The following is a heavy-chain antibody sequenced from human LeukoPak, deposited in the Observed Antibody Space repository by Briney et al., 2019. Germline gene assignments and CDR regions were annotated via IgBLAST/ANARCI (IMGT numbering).Heavy chain of an antibody. CDR1: GYSISSGYY. V-gene: IGHV4-38-2*01. J-gene: IGHJ2*01. CDR2: IYYSGST. D-gene: IGHD3-9*01. CDR3: ASLYYDILTGYPEGYFDL. Sequence: SETLSLTCAVSGYSISSGYYWGWIRQPPGKGLEWIGSIYYSGSTYYNPSLKSRVTISVDTSKNQFSLKLSSVTAADTAVYYCASLYYDILTGYPEGYFDLWGRGTLVTVSS.